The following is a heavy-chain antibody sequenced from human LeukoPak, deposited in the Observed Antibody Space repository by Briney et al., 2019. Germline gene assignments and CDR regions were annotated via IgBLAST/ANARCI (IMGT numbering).Heavy chain of an antibody. CDR1: GFTFSSYN. Sequence: KAGGSLRLSCAASGFTFSSYNMNWVRQAPGKGLEWVSSISSSSSYIYYADSVKGRFTISRDNAKNSLYLQMNSLRAEDTAVYYCAIFDRYYDSSGPIGSPYFDYWGQGTLVTVSS. CDR2: ISSSSSYI. V-gene: IGHV3-21*04. D-gene: IGHD3-22*01. CDR3: AIFDRYYDSSGPIGSPYFDY. J-gene: IGHJ4*02.